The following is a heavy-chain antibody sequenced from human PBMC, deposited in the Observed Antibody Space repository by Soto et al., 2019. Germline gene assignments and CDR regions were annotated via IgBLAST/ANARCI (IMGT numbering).Heavy chain of an antibody. Sequence: QVQLVESGGGVVQPGRSLRLSCAASGFTFSSYGMHWVRQAPGKGLEWVAVISYDGSNKYYADSVKGRFTISRDNSKNTLYLQMNSLRAEDTAVYYCAKDQWDCSRTSCYYYYYYCMYVWGQGTTVTVSS. V-gene: IGHV3-30*18. CDR3: AKDQWDCSRTSCYYYYYYCMYV. CDR1: GFTFSSYG. CDR2: ISYDGSNK. J-gene: IGHJ6*02. D-gene: IGHD2-2*01.